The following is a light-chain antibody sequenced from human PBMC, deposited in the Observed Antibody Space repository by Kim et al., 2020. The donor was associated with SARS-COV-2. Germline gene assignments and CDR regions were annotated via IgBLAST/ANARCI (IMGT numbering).Light chain of an antibody. Sequence: GTVTPTCESSTGAVTSGHFPYWFKKKPGQAPRTLIYDTGNRHAWTPARFSGSLLGGKAALTLSAAQAEDEADYYCLLSYSDSRVFGGGTQLTVL. J-gene: IGLJ2*01. V-gene: IGLV7-46*01. CDR2: DTG. CDR3: LLSYSDSRV. CDR1: TGAVTSGHF.